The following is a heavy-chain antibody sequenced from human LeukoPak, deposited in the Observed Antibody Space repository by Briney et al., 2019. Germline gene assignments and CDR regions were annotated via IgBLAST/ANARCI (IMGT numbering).Heavy chain of an antibody. CDR2: ISYDGSNK. V-gene: IGHV3-30-3*01. D-gene: IGHD5-18*01. Sequence: GGSLRLSCAASGFTFSSYAMHWVRQAPGKGLEWVAVISYDGSNKYYADSVKGRFTISRDNSKNTLYLQMNSLRPEDTAVYYCASSGYSYGYCVYWGQGTLVTVSS. CDR3: ASSGYSYGYCVY. CDR1: GFTFSSYA. J-gene: IGHJ4*02.